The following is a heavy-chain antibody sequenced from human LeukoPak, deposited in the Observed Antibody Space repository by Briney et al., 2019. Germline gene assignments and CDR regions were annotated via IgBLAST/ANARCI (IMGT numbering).Heavy chain of an antibody. D-gene: IGHD3-22*01. Sequence: GGSLRLSCAASGFTFSSYAMHWVRQAPGKGLEWVAVISYDGSNKYYADSVKGRFTISRDNSKNTLYLQMNSLRAEDTAVYYCARDRLYYDSPDAFDIWGQGTMVTVSS. CDR3: ARDRLYYDSPDAFDI. V-gene: IGHV3-30-3*01. CDR1: GFTFSSYA. CDR2: ISYDGSNK. J-gene: IGHJ3*02.